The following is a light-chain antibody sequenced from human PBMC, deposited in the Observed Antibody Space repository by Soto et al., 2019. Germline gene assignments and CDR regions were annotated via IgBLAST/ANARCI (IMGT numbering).Light chain of an antibody. J-gene: IGKJ5*01. CDR3: QQRSNWPYIT. V-gene: IGKV3-11*01. CDR1: QSVSSY. CDR2: DAS. Sequence: EIVLTQSPATLSLSPGERATLSCRASQSVSSYLAWYQQKPGQAPRLLIYDASNRATGIPARFSGSGSGTDLTLTISSLEPEDFAVYYCQQRSNWPYITFGQGTRLEIK.